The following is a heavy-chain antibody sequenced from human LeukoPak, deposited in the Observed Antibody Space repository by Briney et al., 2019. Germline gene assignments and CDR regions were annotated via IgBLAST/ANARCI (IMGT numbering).Heavy chain of an antibody. CDR1: GFTFSSYA. Sequence: PGGSLRLSCAASGFTFSSYAMHWVRQAPGKGLEWVAVKSYDGSNKYYADSVKGRFTISRDNSKNTLYLQMNSLRAEDTAVYYCARGAGYNYPYYFDYWGQGTLVTVSS. D-gene: IGHD5-24*01. CDR3: ARGAGYNYPYYFDY. J-gene: IGHJ4*02. V-gene: IGHV3-30*14. CDR2: KSYDGSNK.